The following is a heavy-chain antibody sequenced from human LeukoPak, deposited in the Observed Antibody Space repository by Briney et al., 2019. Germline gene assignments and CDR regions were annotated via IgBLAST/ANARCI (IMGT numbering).Heavy chain of an antibody. CDR1: GGSISSSSYY. J-gene: IGHJ4*02. D-gene: IGHD6-13*01. Sequence: PSETLSLTCTVSGGSISSSSYYWAWIRQPPGKGLEWIGSIYYSGSTYYNPSLKSRVTISVDTSKNQFSLKLSSVTAADTAVYYCASDSSSSGRGNWGQGTLVTVSS. CDR3: ASDSSSSGRGN. CDR2: IYYSGST. V-gene: IGHV4-39*07.